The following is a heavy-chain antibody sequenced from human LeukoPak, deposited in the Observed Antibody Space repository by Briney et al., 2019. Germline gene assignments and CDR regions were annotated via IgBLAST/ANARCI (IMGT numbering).Heavy chain of an antibody. CDR3: ARHPGGENTQFDY. CDR2: IYYTGST. V-gene: IGHV4-59*08. J-gene: IGHJ4*02. Sequence: SETLCLTCTVSGGSIRNYYWIWIRQPPGKGLEWIGYIYYTGSTNYSPSLKGRVTISVDTSTNQFSLKLRSVTAADTAVYYCARHPGGENTQFDYWGQGILVTVSS. D-gene: IGHD3-16*01. CDR1: GGSIRNYY.